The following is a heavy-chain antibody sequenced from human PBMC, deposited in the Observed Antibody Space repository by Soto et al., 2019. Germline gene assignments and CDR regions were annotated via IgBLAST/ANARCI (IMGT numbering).Heavy chain of an antibody. CDR3: ARGRQGYYYDSSGSWFDP. J-gene: IGHJ5*02. D-gene: IGHD3-22*01. CDR1: GYSFTSYW. CDR2: IDPSDSYT. Sequence: GESLKISCKGSGYSFTSYWISLVLQMPGKGLEWMGRIDPSDSYTNYSPSFQGHVTISADKSISTAYLQWSSLKASDTAMYYCARGRQGYYYDSSGSWFDPWGQGTLVTVSS. V-gene: IGHV5-10-1*01.